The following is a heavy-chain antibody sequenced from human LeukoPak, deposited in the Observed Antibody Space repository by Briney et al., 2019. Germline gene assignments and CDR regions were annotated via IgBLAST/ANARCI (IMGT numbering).Heavy chain of an antibody. Sequence: PSETLSLTCIVSGGSITSNTYFWDWIRQTPGKGLEWIGEINHSGSTNYNPSLKSRVTISVDTSKNQFSLKLSSVTAADTAVYYCARRGSSWYLRYYFDYWGQGTLVTVSS. J-gene: IGHJ4*02. CDR2: INHSGST. CDR3: ARRGSSWYLRYYFDY. D-gene: IGHD6-13*01. V-gene: IGHV4-39*07. CDR1: GGSITSNTYF.